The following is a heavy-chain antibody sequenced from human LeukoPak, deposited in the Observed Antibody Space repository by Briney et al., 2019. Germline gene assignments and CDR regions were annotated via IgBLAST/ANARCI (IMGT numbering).Heavy chain of an antibody. CDR1: GGSFSNYY. D-gene: IGHD1-7*01. CDR3: ARRWNYGRNYYIDV. J-gene: IGHJ6*03. V-gene: IGHV4-34*01. Sequence: SETMSLTCAVYGGSFSNYYWSWIRQPPGKGLEWIGEINNSGRTNYNPSLMSRVTVSVDTSKNQYSLRLTSVTATDTAVYYCARRWNYGRNYYIDVWGNGATVSVSS. CDR2: INNSGRT.